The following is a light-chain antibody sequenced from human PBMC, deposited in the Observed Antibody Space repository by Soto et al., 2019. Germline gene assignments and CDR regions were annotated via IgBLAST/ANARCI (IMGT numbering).Light chain of an antibody. V-gene: IGKV1-5*01. Sequence: DIQMTQSPSTLSASVGDRVTITCRASQSISNWLAWFQQKPGKAPKLLIYDASSLESGVPSRFSGSGSGTEFTLTISSLQPEDFPSYYCQQYNSPWTFGQGTKVEIK. CDR1: QSISNW. CDR3: QQYNSPWT. CDR2: DAS. J-gene: IGKJ1*01.